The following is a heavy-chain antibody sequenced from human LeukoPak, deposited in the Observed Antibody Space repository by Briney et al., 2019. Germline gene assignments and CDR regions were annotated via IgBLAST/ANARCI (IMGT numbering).Heavy chain of an antibody. CDR3: ARGAARYSSSCFDY. CDR1: GGSISSGSYY. D-gene: IGHD6-13*01. V-gene: IGHV4-61*02. CDR2: IYTSGST. J-gene: IGHJ4*02. Sequence: SETLSLTCTVSGGSISSGSYYWSWIRQPAGKGLEWIGRIYTSGSTNYNPSLKSRVTISVDTSMNQFSLKLSSVTAADTAVYYCARGAARYSSSCFDYWGQGTLVTVSS.